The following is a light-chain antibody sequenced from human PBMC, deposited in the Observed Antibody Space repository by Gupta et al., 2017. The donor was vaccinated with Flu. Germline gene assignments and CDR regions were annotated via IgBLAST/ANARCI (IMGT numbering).Light chain of an antibody. CDR3: ETWDSKTQV. CDR2: LEGSGTY. V-gene: IGLV4-60*03. J-gene: IGLJ3*02. Sequence: ALCPHEPGLSPRIYMKLEGSGTYHKGSGVPDRFSGSSSGADRYLTISNLQSDEEADYYCETWDSKTQVFGGGTMLTVL.